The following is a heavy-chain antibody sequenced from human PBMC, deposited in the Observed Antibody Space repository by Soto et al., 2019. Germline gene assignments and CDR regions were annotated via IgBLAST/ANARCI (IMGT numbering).Heavy chain of an antibody. D-gene: IGHD5-18*01. CDR1: GGSFSGYY. Sequence: NPSETLSLTCAVYGGSFSGYYWSWIRQPPGKGLEWIGEINHSGSTNYNPSLKSRVTISVDTSKNQFSLKLSSVTAADTAVYYCASVVDTAMGFFDYWGQGTLVTVSS. CDR2: INHSGST. V-gene: IGHV4-34*01. CDR3: ASVVDTAMGFFDY. J-gene: IGHJ4*02.